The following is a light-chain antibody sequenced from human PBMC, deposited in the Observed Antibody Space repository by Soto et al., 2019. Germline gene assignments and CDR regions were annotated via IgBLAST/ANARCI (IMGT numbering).Light chain of an antibody. CDR3: SSYTSSSTVV. CDR1: SSDVGGYNY. Sequence: QSALTQPASVSGPPGQSITISCTGTSSDVGGYNYVSWYQQHPGKAPKLMIYEVSQRPSGDSNRFSGSKSGNTASLTISGLQAEDEADYWCSSYTSSSTVVFGTGTRSPS. V-gene: IGLV2-14*01. J-gene: IGLJ1*01. CDR2: EVS.